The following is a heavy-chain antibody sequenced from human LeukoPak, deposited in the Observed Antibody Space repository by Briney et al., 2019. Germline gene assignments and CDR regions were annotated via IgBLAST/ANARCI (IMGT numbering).Heavy chain of an antibody. V-gene: IGHV3-20*04. CDR2: INWNGGST. D-gene: IGHD3-3*01. CDR1: GFTLDDYG. CDR3: ARGLRITIFGVVDDYYYYMDV. J-gene: IGHJ6*03. Sequence: PGGSLRLSCAASGFTLDDYGMSWVRQAPGKGMEWVSGINWNGGSTGYADSVKGRFTISRDNAKNSLYLQMNSLRAEDTALYYCARGLRITIFGVVDDYYYYMDVWGKGTTVTVSS.